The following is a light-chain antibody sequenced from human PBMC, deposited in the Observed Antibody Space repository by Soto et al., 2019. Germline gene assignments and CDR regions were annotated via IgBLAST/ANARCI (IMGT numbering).Light chain of an antibody. CDR1: AGIGND. Sequence: AIPVTQSPSSLSSSVGGSVTIACRAIAGIGNDLGWYQQKPAKAPKLLTSEASTLKTGVASRFSGSGAGTDFTPTISSLQPEYFANYYYQDDYVYPWTFGQGTKVEVK. V-gene: IGKV1-6*01. CDR3: QDDYVYPWT. J-gene: IGKJ1*01. CDR2: EAS.